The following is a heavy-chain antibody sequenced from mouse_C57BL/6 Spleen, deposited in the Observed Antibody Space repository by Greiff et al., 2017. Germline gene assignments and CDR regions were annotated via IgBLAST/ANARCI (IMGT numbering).Heavy chain of an antibody. CDR3: ARRQLRLRAMDY. Sequence: VKLMESGAELARPGASVKLSCKASGYTFTSYGISWVKQRTGQGLEWIGEIYPRSGNTYYNEKFKGKATLTADKSSSTAYMELRSLTSEDSAVYFCARRQLRLRAMDYWGQGTSVTVSS. D-gene: IGHD3-2*02. CDR2: IYPRSGNT. J-gene: IGHJ4*01. CDR1: GYTFTSYG. V-gene: IGHV1-81*01.